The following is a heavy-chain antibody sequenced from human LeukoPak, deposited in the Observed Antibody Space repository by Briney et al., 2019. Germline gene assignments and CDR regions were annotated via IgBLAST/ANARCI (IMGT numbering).Heavy chain of an antibody. CDR2: INGNSGAT. D-gene: IGHD7-27*01. V-gene: IGHV1-2*02. CDR3: ARDFNWGADY. J-gene: IGHJ4*02. Sequence: ASVKVSCKASGFTCTDHFMHWVRQAPGQGLEWMGWINGNSGATFYAQKFQDRVTVTRDTSISTMYMELNRLTSDDTAVYFCARDFNWGADYWGQGTLVAVSS. CDR1: GFTCTDHF.